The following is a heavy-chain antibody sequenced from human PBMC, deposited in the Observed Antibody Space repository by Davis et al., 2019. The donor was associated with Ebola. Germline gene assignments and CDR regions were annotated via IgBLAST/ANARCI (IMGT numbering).Heavy chain of an antibody. D-gene: IGHD6-13*01. Sequence: SETLSLTCTVSGGSISSYYWSWIRQPPGKGLEWIGYIYYSGSTNYNPSLKSRVTISVDTSKNQFSLKLSSVTAADTAVYYCARDGIAAAGRDAFDIWGQGTMVTVSS. CDR3: ARDGIAAAGRDAFDI. J-gene: IGHJ3*02. CDR1: GGSISSYY. CDR2: IYYSGST. V-gene: IGHV4-59*01.